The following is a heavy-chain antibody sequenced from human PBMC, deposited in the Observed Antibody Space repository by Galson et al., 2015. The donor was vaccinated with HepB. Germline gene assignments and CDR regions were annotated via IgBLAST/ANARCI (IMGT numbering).Heavy chain of an antibody. CDR3: AKDPRVAYYFDY. Sequence: SLRLSCAASGFTFSSYGMHWVRQAPGKGLEWVAFIRYDGSNKYYADSVKGRFTISRDNSKNTLYLQMNSLRAEDTAVYYCAKDPRVAYYFDYWGQGTLVTASS. D-gene: IGHD3-3*01. J-gene: IGHJ4*02. V-gene: IGHV3-30*02. CDR1: GFTFSSYG. CDR2: IRYDGSNK.